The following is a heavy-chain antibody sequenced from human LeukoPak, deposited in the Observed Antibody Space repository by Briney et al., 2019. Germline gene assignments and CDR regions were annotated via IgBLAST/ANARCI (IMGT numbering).Heavy chain of an antibody. CDR3: ARDHLPYYYGSGGLVGY. CDR1: GFTFSSYS. CDR2: ISSSSSYI. D-gene: IGHD3-10*01. V-gene: IGHV3-21*01. J-gene: IGHJ4*02. Sequence: GGSLRLSCAASGFTFSSYSMNWVRQAPGKGLEWVSSISSSSSYIYYADSVKGRFTISRDNAKNSLYLQMNSLRAEDTAVYYCARDHLPYYYGSGGLVGYWGQGTLVTVSS.